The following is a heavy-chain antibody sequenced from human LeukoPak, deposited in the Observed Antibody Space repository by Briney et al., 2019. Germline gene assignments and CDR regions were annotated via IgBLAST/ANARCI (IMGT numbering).Heavy chain of an antibody. J-gene: IGHJ4*02. Sequence: PGGSLRLSCAASGFTFSSYEMNRVRQAPGKGLEWVSSISSSSTYIYYADSVKGRFTISRDNSKNTLYLQMDSLSAEDTAVYYCVKVDTWGQGILVTVSS. CDR2: ISSSSTYI. D-gene: IGHD5-18*01. V-gene: IGHV3-21*01. CDR1: GFTFSSYE. CDR3: VKVDT.